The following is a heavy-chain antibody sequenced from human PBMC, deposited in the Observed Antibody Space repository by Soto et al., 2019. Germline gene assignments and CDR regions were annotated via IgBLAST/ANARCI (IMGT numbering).Heavy chain of an antibody. Sequence: QVQLVQSGAEGKKPGASVKVYCKPSGYTFTSYAMHWVRQAPGQRLEWRGWINAGNGNTKYSQKFKGRVTITQDTLASTAYLELGSLRSGATVVSCCGRSIRLAGDYWRQGALGTFSS. CDR3: GRSIRLAGDY. V-gene: IGHV1-3*01. CDR2: INAGNGNT. CDR1: GYTFTSYA. J-gene: IGHJ4*02.